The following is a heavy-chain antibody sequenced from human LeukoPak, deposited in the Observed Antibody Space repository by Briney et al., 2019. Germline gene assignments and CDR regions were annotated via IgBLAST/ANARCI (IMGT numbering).Heavy chain of an antibody. V-gene: IGHV4-39*07. CDR2: IYYSGST. D-gene: IGHD3-10*01. CDR1: GGSISSSSYY. J-gene: IGHJ6*02. Sequence: SETLSLTCTVSGGSISSSSYYWGWIRQPPGKGLEWIGSIYYSGSTYYNPSLKSRVTISVDTSKNQFSLKLSSVTAADTAVYYCARDRREFYGMDVWGQGTTVTVSS. CDR3: ARDRREFYGMDV.